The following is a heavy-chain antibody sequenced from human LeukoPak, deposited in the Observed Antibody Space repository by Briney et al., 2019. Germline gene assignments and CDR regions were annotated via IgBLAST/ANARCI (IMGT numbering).Heavy chain of an antibody. Sequence: PGGSLRLSCAASGFTFSNAWMSWVRQAPGKGLEWAGRIKSKTDGGTTDYAAPVKGRFAISRDDSKNTLYLQMNSLKTEDTAVYYCTSHSSRWLQVFDYWGQGTLVTVSS. CDR2: IKSKTDGGTT. J-gene: IGHJ4*02. CDR3: TSHSSRWLQVFDY. CDR1: GFTFSNAW. V-gene: IGHV3-15*01. D-gene: IGHD5-24*01.